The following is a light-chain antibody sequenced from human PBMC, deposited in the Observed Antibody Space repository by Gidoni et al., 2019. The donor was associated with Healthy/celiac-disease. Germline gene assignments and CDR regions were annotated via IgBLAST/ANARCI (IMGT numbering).Light chain of an antibody. CDR2: GAS. CDR1: QSVSSN. CDR3: QQYNNWPLT. J-gene: IGKJ4*01. V-gene: IGKV3-15*01. Sequence: EIVMTHSPATLSVSPGERATLSCRASQSVSSNVAWYQQNPGQALRLLLYGASTRATGIPARFSGSGSGTEFTLTISSLQSEDFAVYYCQQYNNWPLTFGGGTKVEIK.